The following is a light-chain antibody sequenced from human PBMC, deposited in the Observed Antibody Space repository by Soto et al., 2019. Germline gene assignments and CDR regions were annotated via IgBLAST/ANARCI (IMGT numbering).Light chain of an antibody. V-gene: IGKV4-1*01. CDR3: QQYYSIPYT. J-gene: IGKJ2*01. Sequence: DIVMTQSPDSLAVSLGERATINCKSSQSVLYSSNNKNYLAWYQQKPGQPPKLLTYWASNRESGVPDRFSGSGPGTDFTLTISSLQAEDVAVYYCQQYYSIPYTFRQGTKLEIK. CDR2: WAS. CDR1: QSVLYSSNNKNY.